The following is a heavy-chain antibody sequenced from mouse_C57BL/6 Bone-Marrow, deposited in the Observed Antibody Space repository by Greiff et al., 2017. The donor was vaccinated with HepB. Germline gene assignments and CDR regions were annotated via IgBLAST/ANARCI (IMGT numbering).Heavy chain of an antibody. CDR1: GYTFTDYY. CDR2: INPNNGGT. J-gene: IGHJ4*01. CDR3: ARRIRGDYYAMDY. V-gene: IGHV1-26*01. Sequence: SGPELVKPGASVKISCKASGYTFTDYYMNWVKQSHGKSLEWIGDINPNNGGTSYNQKFKGKATLTVDKSSSTAYMELRSLTSEDSAVYYCARRIRGDYYAMDYWGQGTSVTVSS.